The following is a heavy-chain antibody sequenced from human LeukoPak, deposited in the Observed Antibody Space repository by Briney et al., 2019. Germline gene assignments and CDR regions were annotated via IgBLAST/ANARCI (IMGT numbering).Heavy chain of an antibody. J-gene: IGHJ5*02. D-gene: IGHD3-10*01. CDR1: GGSISSYY. Sequence: SETLSLTCTVSGGSISSYYWSWIRQPAGKGLEWIGRIYTSGSTNYNPSLKSRVTMSVGTSKNQFSLKLSSVTAADTAVYYCARYAVRGVIPVGSWFDPWGQGTLVTVSS. CDR2: IYTSGST. CDR3: ARYAVRGVIPVGSWFDP. V-gene: IGHV4-4*07.